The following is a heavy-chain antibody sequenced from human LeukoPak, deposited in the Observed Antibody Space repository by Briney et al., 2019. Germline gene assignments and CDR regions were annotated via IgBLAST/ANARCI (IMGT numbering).Heavy chain of an antibody. D-gene: IGHD2-15*01. V-gene: IGHV4-39*01. CDR1: GGSISSSSYY. Sequence: SKTLSLTCTVSGGSISSSSYYWGWIRQPPGKGLEWIGSISYSGSTYYNPSLKSRVTMSADTSKNQFSLKLSSVTAADTAVYYCASRYCSGGSCPFDPWGQGTLVTVSS. CDR2: ISYSGST. CDR3: ASRYCSGGSCPFDP. J-gene: IGHJ5*02.